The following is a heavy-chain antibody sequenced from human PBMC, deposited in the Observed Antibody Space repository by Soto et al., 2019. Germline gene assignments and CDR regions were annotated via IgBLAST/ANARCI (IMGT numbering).Heavy chain of an antibody. CDR1: GFTFRNFA. CDR3: ARAAREMATNPHGY. J-gene: IGHJ4*02. CDR2: ISSTGGSI. V-gene: IGHV3-21*06. D-gene: IGHD5-12*01. Sequence: NPGGSLRLSCAVSGFTFRNFAMNWVRQAPGKGLEWVSSISSTGGSIYYAESLKGRFTVSRDNAQNFLYLQMNRLRVEDTAVYYCARAAREMATNPHGYWGQGTLVTVSS.